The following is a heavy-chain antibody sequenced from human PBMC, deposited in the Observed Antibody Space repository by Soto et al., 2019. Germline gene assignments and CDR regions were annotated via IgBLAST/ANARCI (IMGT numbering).Heavy chain of an antibody. CDR2: ISESRTSI. CDR1: GFTLSSYT. CDR3: AGQKPKTPFGTRSAP. J-gene: IGHJ5*02. D-gene: IGHD1-1*01. V-gene: IGHV3-21*02. Sequence: EVRLVESGGGLVKPGESLRLSCAASGFTLSSYTMHWVRQAPGKGLEWVASISESRTSIYYADSVKGRFTISRDSAENSLFPQRTSLPAADPAVYYGAGQKPKTPFGTRSAPGGQGTLVPVPP.